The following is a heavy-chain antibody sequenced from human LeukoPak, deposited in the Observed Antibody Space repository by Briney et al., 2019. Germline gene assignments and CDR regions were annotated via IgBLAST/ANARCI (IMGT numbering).Heavy chain of an antibody. CDR2: ISAYNGNT. Sequence: ASVKVSCKASGGTFSSYAISWVRQAPGQGLEWMGWISAYNGNTNYAQNLQGRVTMTTDTSTSTAYMELRSLRSDDTAVYYCARDQYFDWLLFDYWGQGTLVTVSS. D-gene: IGHD3-9*01. V-gene: IGHV1-18*01. CDR1: GGTFSSYA. J-gene: IGHJ4*02. CDR3: ARDQYFDWLLFDY.